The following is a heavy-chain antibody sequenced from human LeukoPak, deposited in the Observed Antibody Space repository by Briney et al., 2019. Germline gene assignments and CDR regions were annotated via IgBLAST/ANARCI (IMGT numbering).Heavy chain of an antibody. CDR1: GGSISSYF. CDR2: IYYSGST. CDR3: ARTIVVVTAIFFDY. J-gene: IGHJ4*02. D-gene: IGHD2-21*02. Sequence: SETLSLTCTVSGGSISSYFWNWIRQPPGKGLEWIGYIYYSGSTNYNPSLKSRVTISVDTSKNQSSLKLSSVTAADTAVYYCARTIVVVTAIFFDYWGQGTLVTVPS. V-gene: IGHV4-59*01.